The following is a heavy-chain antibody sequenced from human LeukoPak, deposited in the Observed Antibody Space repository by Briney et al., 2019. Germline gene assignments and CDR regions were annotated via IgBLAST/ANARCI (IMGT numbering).Heavy chain of an antibody. Sequence: ASVKVSCKASGYTFTSYYMHWVRQAPGQGLEWMGIINPSGGSTSYAQEFQGRVTMTRDMSTSTVYMELSSLRSEDTAVYYCARDGVSIVPAASPYFDYWGQGTLVTVSS. CDR1: GYTFTSYY. CDR3: ARDGVSIVPAASPYFDY. J-gene: IGHJ4*02. V-gene: IGHV1-46*01. CDR2: INPSGGST. D-gene: IGHD2-2*01.